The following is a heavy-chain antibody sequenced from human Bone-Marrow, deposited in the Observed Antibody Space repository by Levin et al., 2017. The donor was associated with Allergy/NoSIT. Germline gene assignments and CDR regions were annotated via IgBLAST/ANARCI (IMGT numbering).Heavy chain of an antibody. D-gene: IGHD5-12*01. V-gene: IGHV3-23*01. CDR3: AKEDNGYERS. CDR1: GFTFSSYA. CDR2: LSGSGSDT. Sequence: GESLKISCAASGFTFSSYAMTWVRQVPGKGLEWVSTLSGSGSDTYYAGSVKGRFTISRDNSKNMFFLQMRSLRAEDTALYYCAKEDNGYERSWGQGTLVTVSS. J-gene: IGHJ4*02.